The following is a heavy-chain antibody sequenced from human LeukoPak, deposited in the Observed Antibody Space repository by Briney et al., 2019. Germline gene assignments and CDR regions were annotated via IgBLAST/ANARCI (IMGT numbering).Heavy chain of an antibody. D-gene: IGHD6-13*01. CDR2: ISSSSSTI. CDR3: AREEQLVPSDDAFDL. J-gene: IGHJ3*01. CDR1: GFTFSSYS. Sequence: GGSLRLSCAASGFTFSSYSMNWVRQAPGKGLEWVSYISSSSSTIYYADSVKGRFTISRDNAKNSLYLQMNSLRAEDTAVYYCAREEQLVPSDDAFDLWGQGTMVTVSS. V-gene: IGHV3-48*01.